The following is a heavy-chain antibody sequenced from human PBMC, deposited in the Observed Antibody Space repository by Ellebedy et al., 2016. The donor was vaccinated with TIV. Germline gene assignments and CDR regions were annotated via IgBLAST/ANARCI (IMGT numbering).Heavy chain of an antibody. Sequence: ASVKVSCXASGYTFISYGISWVRQAPGQGLEWMGWISGYSGDTNYAQKLQGRVTMTTDTSTSTAYMELRSLRSDDTAVYYCARDRGNLRVLSYYYGMDVWGQGTTVTVSS. J-gene: IGHJ6*02. D-gene: IGHD5/OR15-5a*01. V-gene: IGHV1-18*01. CDR1: GYTFISYG. CDR3: ARDRGNLRVLSYYYGMDV. CDR2: ISGYSGDT.